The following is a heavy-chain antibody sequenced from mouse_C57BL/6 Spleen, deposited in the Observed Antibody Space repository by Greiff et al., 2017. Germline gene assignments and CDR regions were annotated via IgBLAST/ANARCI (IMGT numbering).Heavy chain of an antibody. CDR3: ESEARRRWFAY. CDR1: GYTFTSYW. V-gene: IGHV1-72*01. CDR2: IDPNSGGT. Sequence: QVQLQQPGAGLVTPGATVKLSCTASGYTFTSYWMHWVKQRPGRGLEWIGRIDPNSGGTKYNEKFKSKATLTVYKPSSTAYMQPSSLTSEYSAVYYCESEARRRWFAYWGQGTLVTVSA. J-gene: IGHJ3*01.